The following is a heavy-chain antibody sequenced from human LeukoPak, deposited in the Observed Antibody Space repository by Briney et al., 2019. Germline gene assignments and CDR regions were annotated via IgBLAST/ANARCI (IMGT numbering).Heavy chain of an antibody. CDR1: GGSFSGYY. J-gene: IGHJ3*02. CDR3: ARGPRTYYYDSSGYYYQGAFDI. V-gene: IGHV4-34*01. Sequence: SETLSLTCAVYGGSFSGYYWSWIRQPPGKGLEWIGEINHSGSTNYNPTLKSRVTISVATSTNQFSLPLSSVTAADTAVYYCARGPRTYYYDSSGYYYQGAFDIWGQGTMVTVSS. D-gene: IGHD3-22*01. CDR2: INHSGST.